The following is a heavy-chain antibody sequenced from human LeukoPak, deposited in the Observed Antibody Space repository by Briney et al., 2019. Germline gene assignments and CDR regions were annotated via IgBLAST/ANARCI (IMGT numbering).Heavy chain of an antibody. CDR1: GYTFTTYA. V-gene: IGHV1-69*05. J-gene: IGHJ5*02. D-gene: IGHD6-19*01. Sequence: SVKVSCKASGYTFTTYAIIWVRQAPGQGLEWMGGIIPVFGTANYAQRFQGRVTITTDESTSTAYMELTSLRAEDTALYYCAKDLSSGSGGWFDPWGQGTLVTVSS. CDR2: IIPVFGTA. CDR3: AKDLSSGSGGWFDP.